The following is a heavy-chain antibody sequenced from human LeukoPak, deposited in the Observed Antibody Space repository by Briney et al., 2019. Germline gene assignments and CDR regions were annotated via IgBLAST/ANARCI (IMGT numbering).Heavy chain of an antibody. D-gene: IGHD3-10*01. CDR3: ARGYYYGSGSSPFDY. J-gene: IGHJ4*02. CDR2: INPNSGGT. CDR1: GYTFTGYY. Sequence: ASVKVSCKASGYTFTGYYMHWVRQAPGQGLEWMGRINPNSGGTNYAQKFQGRVTITADESTSTAYMELSSLRSEDTAVYYCARGYYYGSGSSPFDYWGQGTLVTVSS. V-gene: IGHV1-2*06.